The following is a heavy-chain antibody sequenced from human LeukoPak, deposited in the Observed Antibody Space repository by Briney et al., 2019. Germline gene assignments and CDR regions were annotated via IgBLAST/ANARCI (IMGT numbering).Heavy chain of an antibody. V-gene: IGHV3-30*18. Sequence: GGSLRLSCAASGFTFSSYWMNWVRQAPGKGLEWVAVISYDGRNEHYADSVKGRFTISRDNSKNTVFLQMNTLRTEDTAVYFCVKDKPIDYWGQGTLVTVSS. CDR2: ISYDGRNE. CDR1: GFTFSSYW. J-gene: IGHJ4*02. CDR3: VKDKPIDY. D-gene: IGHD1-14*01.